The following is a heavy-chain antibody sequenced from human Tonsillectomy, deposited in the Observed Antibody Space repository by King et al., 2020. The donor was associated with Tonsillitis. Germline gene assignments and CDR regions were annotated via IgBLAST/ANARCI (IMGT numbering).Heavy chain of an antibody. CDR3: ARLVYATEFDY. CDR1: GGSISSSSYY. Sequence: QLQESGPGMVKPSENLSLTCTVSGGSISSSSYYWGWIRQPPGKGLEWIGSIYYSGSTYYNPSLKSRVTISVDTSKNQFSLKLSSVTAADTAVYYCARLVYATEFDYWGQGTLVTVSS. D-gene: IGHD2-8*01. CDR2: IYYSGST. V-gene: IGHV4-39*01. J-gene: IGHJ4*02.